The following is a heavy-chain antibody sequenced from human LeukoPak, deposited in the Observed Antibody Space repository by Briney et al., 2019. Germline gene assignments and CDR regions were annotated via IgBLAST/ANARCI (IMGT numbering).Heavy chain of an antibody. V-gene: IGHV3-48*01. CDR1: GFTFSSYS. CDR3: AKRPSDYGDYVSYFDY. CDR2: ISSSSSTI. J-gene: IGHJ4*02. Sequence: GSLRLSCAASGFTFSSYSMNWVRQAPGKGLEWVSYISSSSSTIYYADSVKGRFTISRDNSKDTLYLQMNSLRAEDTAVYYCAKRPSDYGDYVSYFDYWGQGTLVTVSS. D-gene: IGHD4-17*01.